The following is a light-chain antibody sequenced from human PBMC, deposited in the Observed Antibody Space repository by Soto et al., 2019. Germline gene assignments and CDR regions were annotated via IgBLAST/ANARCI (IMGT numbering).Light chain of an antibody. CDR2: AAS. Sequence: DIQMTQSRSSLSASVGDRVTITCRASQGISNYVAWYQQKPGKPPKLLIYAASTLQSGVPSRFSGSGSGTDFTLPINSLQPEDVATYSCQKYSSVPVFGPGTKVDIK. V-gene: IGKV1-27*01. CDR3: QKYSSVPV. CDR1: QGISNY. J-gene: IGKJ3*01.